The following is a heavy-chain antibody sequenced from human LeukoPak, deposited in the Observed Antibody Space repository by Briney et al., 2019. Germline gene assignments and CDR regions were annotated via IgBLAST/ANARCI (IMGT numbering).Heavy chain of an antibody. J-gene: IGHJ5*02. D-gene: IGHD1-7*01. Sequence: PGGSLRLSCAASGFTFSSYGMHWVRQAPGKGLEWVAVISSDGSIYYYADSVRGRFTVSRDNSKNTLYLQVNSLRAEDTAVYYCTREGMGTTFSAWFDPWGQGTLVTVSS. CDR2: ISSDGSIY. CDR1: GFTFSSYG. CDR3: TREGMGTTFSAWFDP. V-gene: IGHV3-30*03.